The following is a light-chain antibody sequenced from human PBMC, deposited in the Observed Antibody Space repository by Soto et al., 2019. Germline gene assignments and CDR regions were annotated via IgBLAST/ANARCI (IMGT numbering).Light chain of an antibody. Sequence: DIQMTQSPSTLSASVGDRVTITCRASQSINSWLAWFQQKPGKAPKLLIQKASSLESGVPSRFSGSGSGTEFTLTISSLQPDDFATCYCQQYNSYSKTFGQGTKLEIK. CDR1: QSINSW. J-gene: IGKJ2*01. CDR2: KAS. V-gene: IGKV1-5*03. CDR3: QQYNSYSKT.